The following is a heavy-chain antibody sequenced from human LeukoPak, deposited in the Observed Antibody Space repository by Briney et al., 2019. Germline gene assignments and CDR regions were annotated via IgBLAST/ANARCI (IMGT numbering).Heavy chain of an antibody. Sequence: SETLSLTCTVSGGSISSYYWSWIRQLAGKGLEWIGRIYTSGSTNYNPSLKSRVTMSVDTSKNQFSLKLSSVTAADTAVYYCASTPYCSSTSCYFNYYYMDVWGKGTTVTVSS. CDR1: GGSISSYY. CDR3: ASTPYCSSTSCYFNYYYMDV. D-gene: IGHD2-2*01. V-gene: IGHV4-4*07. CDR2: IYTSGST. J-gene: IGHJ6*03.